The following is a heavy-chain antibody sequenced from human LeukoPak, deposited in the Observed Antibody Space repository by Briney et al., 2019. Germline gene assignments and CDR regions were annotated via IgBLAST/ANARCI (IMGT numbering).Heavy chain of an antibody. CDR1: GFTFGDYA. J-gene: IGHJ4*02. Sequence: GGSLRLSCTASGFTFGDYAMSWVRQAPGKGLEWVGFIRSKAYGGTTEYAASVKGRFTISRDDSKSIAYLQMDSLKTEDTAVYYCTRGRSSCWRRGYYFDYWGQGTLVTVSS. V-gene: IGHV3-49*04. D-gene: IGHD6-13*01. CDR3: TRGRSSCWRRGYYFDY. CDR2: IRSKAYGGTT.